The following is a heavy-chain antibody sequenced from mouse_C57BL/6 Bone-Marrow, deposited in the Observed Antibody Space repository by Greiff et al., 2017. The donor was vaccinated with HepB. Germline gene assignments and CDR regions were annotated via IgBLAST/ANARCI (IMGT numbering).Heavy chain of an antibody. CDR1: GFNIKDDY. CDR2: IDPENGDT. CDR3: SDCYDVFAY. J-gene: IGHJ3*01. Sequence: VQLQQSGAELVRPGASVKLSCTASGFNIKDDYMPWVKQRPEQGLEWIGWIDPENGDTEYAAKFQGKATVTADTSSNTAYLQLSSLTSEDTAVYYCSDCYDVFAYWGRGTLATVTA. V-gene: IGHV14-4*01. D-gene: IGHD2-12*01.